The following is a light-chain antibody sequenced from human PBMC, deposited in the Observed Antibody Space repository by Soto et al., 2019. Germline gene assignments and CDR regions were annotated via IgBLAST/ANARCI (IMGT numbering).Light chain of an antibody. CDR3: CSYAGSYTFEV. CDR1: SSDVGGYNY. CDR2: DVS. V-gene: IGLV2-11*01. Sequence: QSVLTQPRSVSGSPGQSVTISCTGTSSDVGGYNYVSWYQQHPGKAPKLMIYDVSKRPSGVPDRFSGSKSGNTASLTISGLQAEDEPDYYCCSYAGSYTFEVFGTGTKLTVL. J-gene: IGLJ1*01.